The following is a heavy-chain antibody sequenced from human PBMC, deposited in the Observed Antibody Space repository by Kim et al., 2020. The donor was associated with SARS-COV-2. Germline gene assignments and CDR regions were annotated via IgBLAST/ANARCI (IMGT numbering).Heavy chain of an antibody. Sequence: SVKVSCKASGGSFRTYAITWVRQAPGQGLEWMGQIIPIFRTANYAQKFQGRFTITADESTSTAYMELSSLSSEDTALYYCARTTNSYGFVNFWGQGTLV. D-gene: IGHD3-16*02. CDR1: GGSFRTYA. J-gene: IGHJ4*02. CDR3: ARTTNSYGFVNF. V-gene: IGHV1-69*13. CDR2: IIPIFRTA.